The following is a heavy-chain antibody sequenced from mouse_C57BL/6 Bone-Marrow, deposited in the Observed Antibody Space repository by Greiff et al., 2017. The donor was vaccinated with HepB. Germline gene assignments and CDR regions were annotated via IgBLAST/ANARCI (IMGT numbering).Heavy chain of an antibody. V-gene: IGHV1-72*01. Sequence: QVQLQQPGAELVKPGASVKLSCKASGYTFTSYWMHWVKQSPGRGLEWIGRINPNSGGTKYNDKFKKKATLTVDKPSSTAYMQLSSLTSEDSAVYYCALYYYGSRSYAMDYWGQGTSVTVSS. D-gene: IGHD1-1*01. CDR2: INPNSGGT. CDR3: ALYYYGSRSYAMDY. CDR1: GYTFTSYW. J-gene: IGHJ4*01.